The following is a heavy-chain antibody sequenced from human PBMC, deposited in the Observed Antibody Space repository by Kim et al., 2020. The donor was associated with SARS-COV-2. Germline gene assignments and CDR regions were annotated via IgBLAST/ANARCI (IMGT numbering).Heavy chain of an antibody. Sequence: GGSLRLSCAASGFTFSSYGMHWVRQAPGKGLEWVAVISYDGSNKYYADSVKGRFTISRDNSKNTLYLQMNSLRAEDTAVYYCAKDSEWELRGWFDPWGQGTLVTVSS. CDR2: ISYDGSNK. D-gene: IGHD1-26*01. J-gene: IGHJ5*02. CDR1: GFTFSSYG. V-gene: IGHV3-30*18. CDR3: AKDSEWELRGWFDP.